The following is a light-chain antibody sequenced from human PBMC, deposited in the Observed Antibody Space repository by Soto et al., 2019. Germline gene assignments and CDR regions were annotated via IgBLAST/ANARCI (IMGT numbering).Light chain of an antibody. J-gene: IGLJ2*01. V-gene: IGLV2-8*01. Sequence: QSVLTQPPSASGSPGQSVTISCTGTSSDVGGYNFVSWYQQHPGKAPKLLIYEVSKRPSGVPDRFAGSKSDNTASLTVSGLKAEDEADYYCSSFAGGNNLLFGGGTKVTVL. CDR1: SSDVGGYNF. CDR3: SSFAGGNNLL. CDR2: EVS.